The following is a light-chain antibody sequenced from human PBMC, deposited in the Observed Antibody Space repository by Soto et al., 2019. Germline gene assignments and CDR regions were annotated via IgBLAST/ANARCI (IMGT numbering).Light chain of an antibody. CDR2: RNN. Sequence: QTVVTQPPSASGTPGQRVTISCSGSSSNIGSNYVYWYQQLPGTAPKLLIYRNNQWPSGVPDRFSGSKSGTSASLAISGLRSEDEADYYCAAWDDSLSVLYVFGTGTKLTVL. CDR1: SSNIGSNY. J-gene: IGLJ1*01. CDR3: AAWDDSLSVLYV. V-gene: IGLV1-47*01.